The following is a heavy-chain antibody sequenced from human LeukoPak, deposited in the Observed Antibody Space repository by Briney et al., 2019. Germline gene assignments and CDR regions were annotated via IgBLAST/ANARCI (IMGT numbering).Heavy chain of an antibody. Sequence: SETLSLTCAVYVDSFSGYFWSWIRQPPGKGLEWIGEINHSGSSDYNPSLKSRVTISVDTSKNQFSLKVNSMTAADTAVYFCARQRDGYFDLWGRGNLVTVSS. CDR3: ARQRDGYFDL. J-gene: IGHJ2*01. CDR1: VDSFSGYF. D-gene: IGHD2-21*02. V-gene: IGHV4-34*01. CDR2: INHSGSS.